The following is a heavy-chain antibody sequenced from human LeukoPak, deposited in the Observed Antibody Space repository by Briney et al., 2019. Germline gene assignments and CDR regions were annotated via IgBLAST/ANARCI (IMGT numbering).Heavy chain of an antibody. J-gene: IGHJ4*02. D-gene: IGHD3-3*01. CDR3: ARDFYSDFWSGYWS. CDR1: GFTFSSYS. CDR2: ISSSSSYI. V-gene: IGHV3-21*01. Sequence: GGSLRLSCAASGFTFSSYSMNWVRQAPGKGLEWVSSISSSSSYIYYADSVKGRFTISRDNAKNSMYLKMNRLRDEDTAVYYCARDFYSDFWSGYWSWGQGTLVTVSS.